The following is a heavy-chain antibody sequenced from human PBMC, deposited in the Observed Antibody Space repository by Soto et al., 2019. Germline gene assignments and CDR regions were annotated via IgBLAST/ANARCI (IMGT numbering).Heavy chain of an antibody. D-gene: IGHD6-19*01. J-gene: IGHJ3*02. V-gene: IGHV3-23*01. CDR2: ISGSGTTA. CDR3: AKTSDGWFSAFES. CDR1: GFVFSSYA. Sequence: EVQLLESGGGLVQPGGSLRLSCAASGFVFSSYAMSWVRQAPGKGLEWVSAISGSGTTAYYADSVKGRFIFSRDNPKNTMYQQMNSLRAEDTAVYFCAKTSDGWFSAFESWGQGTVVTVSS.